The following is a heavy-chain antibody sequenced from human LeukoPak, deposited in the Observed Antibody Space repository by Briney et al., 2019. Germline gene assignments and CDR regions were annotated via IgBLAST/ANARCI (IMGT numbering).Heavy chain of an antibody. D-gene: IGHD3-9*01. V-gene: IGHV4-34*01. CDR1: GGSFSGYY. CDR2: MSHTGAT. J-gene: IGHJ6*02. Sequence: SETLSLTCAVFGGSFSGYYWSWIRQSPGKGLEWIGEMSHTGATNYNPSLKSRVTVSVDTSKKQFSLNLRSVTAADTAVYYCARGLHYNILTGGMDVWGQGPRSSSP. CDR3: ARGLHYNILTGGMDV.